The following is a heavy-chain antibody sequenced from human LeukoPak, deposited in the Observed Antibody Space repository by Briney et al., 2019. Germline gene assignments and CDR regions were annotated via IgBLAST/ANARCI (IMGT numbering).Heavy chain of an antibody. D-gene: IGHD3-3*01. J-gene: IGHJ6*03. CDR3: ARDHAFSYYYYYMDV. CDR2: IKQDGSEK. CDR1: GFTFSSYW. Sequence: GGSLRLSCAASGFTFSSYWMSWVRQAPGKGLEWVANIKQDGSEKYYVDSVKGRFTISRDNAKNSLYLQMNSLRAEDTAVYCCARDHAFSYYYYYMDVWGKGTTVTVSS. V-gene: IGHV3-7*01.